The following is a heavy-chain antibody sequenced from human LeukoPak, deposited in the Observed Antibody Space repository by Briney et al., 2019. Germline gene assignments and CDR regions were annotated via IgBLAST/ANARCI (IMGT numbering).Heavy chain of an antibody. CDR1: GFTFSDYY. CDR2: ISYDGSNK. D-gene: IGHD2-2*01. V-gene: IGHV3-30*03. J-gene: IGHJ4*02. Sequence: PGGSLRLSCAASGFTFSDYYMSWVRQAPGKGLEWVAVISYDGSNKYYADSVKGRFTISRDNSKNTLYLQMNSLRAEDTAVYYCASLSTSSGQQFDYWGQGTLVTVSS. CDR3: ASLSTSSGQQFDY.